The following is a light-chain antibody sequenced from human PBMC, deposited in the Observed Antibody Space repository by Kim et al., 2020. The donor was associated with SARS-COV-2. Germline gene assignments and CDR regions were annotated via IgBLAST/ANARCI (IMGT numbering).Light chain of an antibody. Sequence: ASVGDRVTIICRASQDIRNYLAWYQQKPGKVPKRLIYGASSLQRGVPSRFSGSGSGTEFTLTISSLQPEDFATYFCLQHNTFPLTFGQGTRLEIK. V-gene: IGKV1-17*01. J-gene: IGKJ5*01. CDR3: LQHNTFPLT. CDR2: GAS. CDR1: QDIRNY.